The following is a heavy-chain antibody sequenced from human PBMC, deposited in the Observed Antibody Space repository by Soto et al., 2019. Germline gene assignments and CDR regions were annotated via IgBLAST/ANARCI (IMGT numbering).Heavy chain of an antibody. D-gene: IGHD3-22*01. J-gene: IGHJ5*02. CDR2: IYYSGST. V-gene: IGHV4-31*03. CDR1: GGSISSGGYY. CDR3: ARSRYYYDSSGFNWFDP. Sequence: TSETLSLTCTVSGGSISSGGYYWSWIRQHPGKGLEWIGYIYYSGSTYYNPSLKSRVTISVDTSKNQFSLKLSSVTAADTAVYYCARSRYYYDSSGFNWFDPWGQGTLVTVSS.